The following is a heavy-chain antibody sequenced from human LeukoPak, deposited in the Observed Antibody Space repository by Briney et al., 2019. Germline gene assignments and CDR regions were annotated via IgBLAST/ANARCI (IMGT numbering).Heavy chain of an antibody. CDR1: GGSFSGYY. V-gene: IGHV4-34*01. Sequence: SETLSLTCAVYGGSFSGYYWSWIRQPPGKGLEWIGEINHSGSTNYNPSLKSRVAISVDTSKNQFSLKLSSVTAADTAVYYCAEGSSPPPNCAFDIWGQGTMVTVSS. CDR2: INHSGST. D-gene: IGHD1-26*01. J-gene: IGHJ3*02. CDR3: AEGSSPPPNCAFDI.